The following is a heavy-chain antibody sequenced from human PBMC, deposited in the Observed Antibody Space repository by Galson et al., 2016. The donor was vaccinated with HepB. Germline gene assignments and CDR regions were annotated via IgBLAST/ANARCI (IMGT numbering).Heavy chain of an antibody. D-gene: IGHD6-19*01. CDR3: ARVKGWSTSGQDYYFDY. Sequence: SVKVSCKASGGIFSNYAIGWVRQAPGQGLEWMGGIIPMFGTTNYANYAQKFQGRVTISADESTSTAYMELSSLRSEDTAVYYRARVKGWSTSGQDYYFDYWGQGTLVTVSS. CDR2: IIPMFGTTNYA. CDR1: GGIFSNYA. V-gene: IGHV1-69*13. J-gene: IGHJ4*02.